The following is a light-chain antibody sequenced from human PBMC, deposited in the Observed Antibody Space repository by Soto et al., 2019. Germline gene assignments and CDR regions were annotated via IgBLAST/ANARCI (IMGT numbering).Light chain of an antibody. CDR3: QQYGSSPLT. Sequence: EIVLTQSPRTLSLSPGERATLSCRASQSVSSSYLAWYQQKPGQAPRLLIYGASSRATGIPDRFSGSGSGTDFTLTISRLEPEDFAVYYCQQYGSSPLTFGQGTKVEIK. CDR2: GAS. CDR1: QSVSSSY. J-gene: IGKJ1*01. V-gene: IGKV3-20*01.